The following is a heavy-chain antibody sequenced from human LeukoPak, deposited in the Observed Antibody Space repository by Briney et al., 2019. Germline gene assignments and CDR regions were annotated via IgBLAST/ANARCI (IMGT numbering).Heavy chain of an antibody. CDR2: IHSSGTT. CDR3: TKDPGYGLGIDFGDF. CDR1: GFTISNNY. J-gene: IGHJ4*02. D-gene: IGHD3-10*01. V-gene: IGHV3-66*01. Sequence: GGSLRLSCAASGFTISNNYMSWVRQAPGGGPEWVSVIHSSGTTHYADSVKGRFTISRDNSNTTLFLQRDSLRADDTAVYHGTKDPGYGLGIDFGDFWGQGIPVTVSS.